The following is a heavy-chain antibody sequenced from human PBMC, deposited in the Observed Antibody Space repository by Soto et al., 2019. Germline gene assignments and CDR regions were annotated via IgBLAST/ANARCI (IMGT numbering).Heavy chain of an antibody. CDR2: TDYSGNT. Sequence: QVQLQESGPGLVRPSETLSLTCTVSSDSISSYYWIWIRQSPGKGLEWIGYTDYSGNTNYNPSLKSRVTISEETSKNQFSLRLSSVTAADTAVYYCARAVGDPLYYLDYWGQGTLVTVSS. CDR1: SDSISSYY. CDR3: ARAVGDPLYYLDY. J-gene: IGHJ4*02. D-gene: IGHD6-19*01. V-gene: IGHV4-59*08.